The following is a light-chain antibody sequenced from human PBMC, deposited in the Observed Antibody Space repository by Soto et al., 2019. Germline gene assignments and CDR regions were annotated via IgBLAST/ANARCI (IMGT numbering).Light chain of an antibody. V-gene: IGKV1-5*03. CDR1: QSIGRW. Sequence: DIQMTQSPSTLSASVGDRVTITCRASQSIGRWLAWFQQKPGKAPNLLIYEASTLESGVPSRFSGSGSGTEFTLIISSLQSDDFASYYCQQYNTYPLTFGGGTKVDIK. CDR2: EAS. CDR3: QQYNTYPLT. J-gene: IGKJ4*01.